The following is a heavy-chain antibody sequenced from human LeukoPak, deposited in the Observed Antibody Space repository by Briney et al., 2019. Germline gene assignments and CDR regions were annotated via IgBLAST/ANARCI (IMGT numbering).Heavy chain of an antibody. D-gene: IGHD3-10*01. CDR1: GFTVSSNS. J-gene: IGHJ4*02. V-gene: IGHV3-66*01. Sequence: PGGSLRLSCTVSGFTVSSNSMSWVRQAPGKGLEWVSVIYSGGSTYYADSVKGRFTISRDNSKNTLYLQMNSLRAEDTAVYYCALINYYGSGSNDYWGQGTLVTVSS. CDR2: IYSGGST. CDR3: ALINYYGSGSNDY.